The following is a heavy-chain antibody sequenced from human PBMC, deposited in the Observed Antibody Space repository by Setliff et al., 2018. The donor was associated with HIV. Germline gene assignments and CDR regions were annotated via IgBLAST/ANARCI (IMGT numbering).Heavy chain of an antibody. CDR2: ISSCSII. CDR3: AAVPWGHSSLIIDH. D-gene: IGHD3-16*01. Sequence: GGSLRLSCAASGFTFSSYSMNWVRQAPGKGLEWVSSISSCSIIHYADSVKGRFTISRDNAKNSVYLQMHSLRVEDTAVYYCAAVPWGHSSLIIDHWGQGTPVTVSS. CDR1: GFTFSSYS. V-gene: IGHV3-21*01. J-gene: IGHJ4*02.